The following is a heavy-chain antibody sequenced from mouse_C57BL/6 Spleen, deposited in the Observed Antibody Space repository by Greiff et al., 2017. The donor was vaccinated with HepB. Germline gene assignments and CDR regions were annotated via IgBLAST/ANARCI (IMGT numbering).Heavy chain of an antibody. CDR2: IHPNSGST. CDR3: ARFAFYYGSSYPYWYFDV. J-gene: IGHJ1*03. CDR1: GYTFTSYW. Sequence: QVQLQQPGAELVKPGASVKLSCKASGYTFTSYWMHWVKQRPGQGLEWIGMIHPNSGSTNYNEKFKSKATLTVDKSSSTAYMQLSSLTSEDSAVYYCARFAFYYGSSYPYWYFDVWGTGTTVTVSS. V-gene: IGHV1-64*01. D-gene: IGHD1-1*01.